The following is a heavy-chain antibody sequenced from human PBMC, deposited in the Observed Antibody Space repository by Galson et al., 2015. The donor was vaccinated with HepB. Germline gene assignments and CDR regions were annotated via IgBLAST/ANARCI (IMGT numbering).Heavy chain of an antibody. V-gene: IGHV4-34*01. CDR1: GGSFSGYY. CDR3: ARYSLGTTVTTEIGLWGDY. CDR2: INHSGST. J-gene: IGHJ4*02. Sequence: SETLSLTCAVYGGSFSGYYWSWIRQPPGKGLEWIGEINHSGSTNYNPSLKSRVTISVDTSKNQFSLKLSSVTAADTAVYYCARYSLGTTVTTEIGLWGDYWGQGTLVTVSS. D-gene: IGHD4-17*01.